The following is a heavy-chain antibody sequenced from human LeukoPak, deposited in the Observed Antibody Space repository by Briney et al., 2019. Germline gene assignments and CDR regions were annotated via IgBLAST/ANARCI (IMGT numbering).Heavy chain of an antibody. D-gene: IGHD2/OR15-2a*01. V-gene: IGHV1-8*01. CDR2: MNPNSGNT. J-gene: IGHJ6*03. CDR3: ARTNIPGTVYYYYMDV. CDR1: GYTFTSYD. Sequence: ASVKVSCKASGYTFTSYDINWVRQATGQGLEWMGWMNPNSGNTGYAQKFQGRVTMTRNTSISTAYMELSSLRSEDTAVYYCARTNIPGTVYYYYMDVWGKGTTVTVSS.